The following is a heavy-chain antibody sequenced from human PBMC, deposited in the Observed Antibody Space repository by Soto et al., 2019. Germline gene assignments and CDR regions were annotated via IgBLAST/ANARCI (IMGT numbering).Heavy chain of an antibody. D-gene: IGHD6-13*01. V-gene: IGHV4-39*01. CDR3: ARGIAAAGISGDYYYGMDV. J-gene: IGHJ6*02. CDR2: FYYSGST. Sequence: SETLSLTCTVSGGSISSSSYYWGWIRQPPGKGLEWFGSFYYSGSTYYNPSLKSRVTISVDTSKNQFSLKLSSVTAADTAVYYCARGIAAAGISGDYYYGMDVWGQGTTVTVSS. CDR1: GGSISSSSYY.